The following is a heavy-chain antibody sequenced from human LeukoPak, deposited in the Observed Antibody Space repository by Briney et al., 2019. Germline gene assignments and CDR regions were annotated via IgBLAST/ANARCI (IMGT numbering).Heavy chain of an antibody. CDR3: AKCTRGYYYYYMDV. J-gene: IGHJ6*03. V-gene: IGHV4-34*01. CDR2: INHSGST. Sequence: PSETLPLTCAVYGGSFSGYYWSWIRQPPGKGLEWIGEINHSGSTNYNPSLKSRVTISVDTSKNQFSLKLSSVTAADTAVYYCAKCTRGYYYYYMDVWGKGTTVTVSS. D-gene: IGHD1-1*01. CDR1: GGSFSGYY.